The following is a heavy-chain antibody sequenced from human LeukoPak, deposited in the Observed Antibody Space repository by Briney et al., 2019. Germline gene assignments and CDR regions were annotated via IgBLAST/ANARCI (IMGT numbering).Heavy chain of an antibody. Sequence: PSETLSLTCTVSGGSISSSSYYWGWIRQPPGKGLEWIGSIYYSGSTYYNPSLKSRVTISVDTSKNQFSLKLSSVTAADTAVHYCARRRLYSGSYFDYWGQGTLVTVSS. J-gene: IGHJ4*02. D-gene: IGHD1-26*01. CDR1: GGSISSSSYY. CDR2: IYYSGST. V-gene: IGHV4-39*01. CDR3: ARRRLYSGSYFDY.